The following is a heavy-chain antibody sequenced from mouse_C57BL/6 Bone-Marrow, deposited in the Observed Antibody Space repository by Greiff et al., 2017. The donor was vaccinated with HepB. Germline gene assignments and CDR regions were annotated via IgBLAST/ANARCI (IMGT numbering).Heavy chain of an antibody. CDR3: AREGGYCVDY. CDR2: ISDGGSYT. CDR1: GFTFSSYA. Sequence: EVQLQESGGGLVKPGGSLKLSCAASGFTFSSYAMSWVRQTPEKRLEWVATISDGGSYTYYPDNVKGRFTITRDNAKNNLYLQMSHLKSEDTAVYYCAREGGYCVDYWGQGTTLTVSS. D-gene: IGHD2-3*01. J-gene: IGHJ2*01. V-gene: IGHV5-4*01.